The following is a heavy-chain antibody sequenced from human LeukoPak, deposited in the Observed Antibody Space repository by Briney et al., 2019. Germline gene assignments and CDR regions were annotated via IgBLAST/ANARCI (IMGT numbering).Heavy chain of an antibody. CDR1: GFTFSSYA. V-gene: IGHV3-21*01. CDR2: ISNSNSYI. Sequence: GGSLRLSCAASGFTFSSYAMSWVRQAPGKGLEWVSSISNSNSYIYYADSVKGRFTISRDNSKNMLYLQMNSLRAEDTAVYHCAKDPTGYYYDSSGYLLPDYWGQGTLVTVSS. J-gene: IGHJ4*02. CDR3: AKDPTGYYYDSSGYLLPDY. D-gene: IGHD3-22*01.